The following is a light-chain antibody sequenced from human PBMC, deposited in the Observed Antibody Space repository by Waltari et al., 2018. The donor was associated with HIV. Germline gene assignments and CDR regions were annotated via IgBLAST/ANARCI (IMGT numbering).Light chain of an antibody. CDR3: AAWDDSLNGYYV. Sequence: QSVLTQPPSASGTPGQRVTISCSGSSSNIGSNTVNWYQQFPGMAPKLLIYSNKQRPPGVPDRFSGSKSGTSASLAISGLQSEDEGDYYCAAWDDSLNGYYVFGTGTKVTVL. V-gene: IGLV1-44*01. J-gene: IGLJ1*01. CDR2: SNK. CDR1: SSNIGSNT.